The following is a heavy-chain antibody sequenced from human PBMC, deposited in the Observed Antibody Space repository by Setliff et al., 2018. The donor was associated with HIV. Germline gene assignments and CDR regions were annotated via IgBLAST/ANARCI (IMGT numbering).Heavy chain of an antibody. V-gene: IGHV3-21*01. CDR2: ITSGSTYV. J-gene: IGHJ4*02. D-gene: IGHD1-26*01. CDR1: GFTFGSYA. Sequence: GGSLKLSCAPSGFTFGSYAMSWVRQAPGKGLEWVSSITSGSTYVNYADSVKGRFSISRDNSKNSLYLQMNSLRAEDTAVYYCARDRYSGSSTDYWGQGTLVTVS. CDR3: ARDRYSGSSTDY.